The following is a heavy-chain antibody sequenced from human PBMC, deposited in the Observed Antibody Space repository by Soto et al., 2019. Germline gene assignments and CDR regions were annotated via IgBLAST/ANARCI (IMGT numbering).Heavy chain of an antibody. D-gene: IGHD3-22*01. V-gene: IGHV3-15*07. CDR3: ARGDYYDIHDY. Sequence: PGGSMRLSCAASSFIFSDAWMNRVRQAPGKGLEWVGRIKGKTDGGTDYAAPVKGRFTISRDDSKNTLYLQMSSLRSEDTAVYYCARGDYYDIHDYWGQGTLVTVSS. J-gene: IGHJ4*02. CDR1: SFIFSDAW. CDR2: IKGKTDGGT.